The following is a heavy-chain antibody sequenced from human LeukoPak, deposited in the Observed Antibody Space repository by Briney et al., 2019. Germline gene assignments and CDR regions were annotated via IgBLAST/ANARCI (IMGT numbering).Heavy chain of an antibody. D-gene: IGHD3-16*02. CDR1: GFTFSSYS. CDR3: ARDKSSALRLGELSLSLDY. CDR2: ISSSSSYI. Sequence: GGSLRLPCAASGFTFSSYSMNWVRQAPGKGLEWVSSISSSSSYIYYADSVKGRFTISRDNSKNTLYLQMNSLRAEDTAVYYCARDKSSALRLGELSLSLDYWGQGTLVTVSS. V-gene: IGHV3-21*01. J-gene: IGHJ4*02.